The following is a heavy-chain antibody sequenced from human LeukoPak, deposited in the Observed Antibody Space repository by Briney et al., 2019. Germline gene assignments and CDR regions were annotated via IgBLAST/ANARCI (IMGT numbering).Heavy chain of an antibody. J-gene: IGHJ4*02. V-gene: IGHV4-30-4*01. D-gene: IGHD4-17*01. Sequence: SETLSLTCTVSGGSISSGDYYWSWIRQPPGKGLEWIGYIYYSGSTYYNPSLKSRVTISVDTSKNQFSLKLSSVTAADTAVYYCARVIGDYGDYLVDYWGQGTLATVSS. CDR1: GGSISSGDYY. CDR2: IYYSGST. CDR3: ARVIGDYGDYLVDY.